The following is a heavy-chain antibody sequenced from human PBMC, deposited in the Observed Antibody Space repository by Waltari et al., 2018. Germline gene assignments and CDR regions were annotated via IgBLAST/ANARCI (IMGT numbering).Heavy chain of an antibody. CDR3: ASLGPIVGAQGAFDI. CDR2: IYPGDADT. D-gene: IGHD1-26*01. J-gene: IGHJ3*02. CDR1: GYSFTSYW. Sequence: EVQLVQSGAEVKKPGESLKISCKGSGYSFTSYWIGWVRQMPGKGLEWTGMIYPGDADTRYSPSFQGQVTISADKSISTAYLQWSSLKASDTAMYYCASLGPIVGAQGAFDIWGQGTMVTVSS. V-gene: IGHV5-51*01.